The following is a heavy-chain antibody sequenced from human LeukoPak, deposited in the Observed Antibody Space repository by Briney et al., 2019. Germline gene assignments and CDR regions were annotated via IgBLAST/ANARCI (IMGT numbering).Heavy chain of an antibody. CDR1: GFTFSSYA. V-gene: IGHV3-23*01. J-gene: IGHJ4*02. D-gene: IGHD6-13*01. Sequence: GGSLRLSCAASGFTFSSYAMSWVRQAPGKGLEWVSAISGSGGSTYYADSVKGRFTISRDNSKNTLYLQMNSLRAEDTAVYYCARDLGARIAGGVTWDWGQGTLVTVSS. CDR2: ISGSGGST. CDR3: ARDLGARIAGGVTWD.